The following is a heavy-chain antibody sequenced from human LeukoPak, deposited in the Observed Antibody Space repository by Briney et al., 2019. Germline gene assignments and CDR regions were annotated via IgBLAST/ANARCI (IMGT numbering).Heavy chain of an antibody. CDR1: GFTFSSYS. V-gene: IGHV3-21*01. CDR2: ISSSSSYI. D-gene: IGHD6-13*01. CDR3: AREIAAAGTEDY. Sequence: PGGSLRLSCAASGFTFSSYSMNWVRQAPGKGLEWVSSISSSSSYIYYADSVKGRFTISRDNAKNSLYLQMNSLRAEDTAVYYCAREIAAAGTEDYWGQGTLVTVFS. J-gene: IGHJ4*02.